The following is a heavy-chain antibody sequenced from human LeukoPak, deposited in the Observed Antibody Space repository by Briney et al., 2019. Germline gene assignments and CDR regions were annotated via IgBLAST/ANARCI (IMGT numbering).Heavy chain of an antibody. V-gene: IGHV3-48*01. Sequence: HTGGPLRLSCAASGFTFSSYSMTWVRQAPGKGLEWVSYISSSSSTIYYADSVKGRFTISRDNAKNSLYLQMNSLRAEDTAVYYCARDMAGMDFDYWGQGTLVTVSS. J-gene: IGHJ4*02. CDR3: ARDMAGMDFDY. D-gene: IGHD3-10*01. CDR2: ISSSSSTI. CDR1: GFTFSSYS.